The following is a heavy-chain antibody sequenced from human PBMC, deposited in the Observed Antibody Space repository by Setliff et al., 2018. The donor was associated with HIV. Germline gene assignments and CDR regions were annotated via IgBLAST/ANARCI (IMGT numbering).Heavy chain of an antibody. CDR2: IYYSGST. Sequence: SETLSLTCTVSGGSISTYYWGWIRQPPGKGLEWIGSIYYSGSTYYNPSLNSRVTISVDTPKNQFSLRLSSVTAADTAAYYCARRGDYYYDSSGAGGAFDIWGQGTMVTVS. J-gene: IGHJ3*02. V-gene: IGHV4-39*01. CDR3: ARRGDYYYDSSGAGGAFDI. CDR1: GGSISTYY. D-gene: IGHD3-22*01.